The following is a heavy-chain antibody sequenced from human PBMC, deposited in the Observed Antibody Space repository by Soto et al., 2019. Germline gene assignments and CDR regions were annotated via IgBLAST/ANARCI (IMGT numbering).Heavy chain of an antibody. CDR1: GGSISSGGYY. CDR2: IYYSGST. J-gene: IGHJ6*02. CDR3: AQGITMVRVVIGYYGMDV. D-gene: IGHD3-10*01. V-gene: IGHV4-31*03. Sequence: SETLSLTCTVSGGSISSGGYYWSWIRQHPGKGLEWIGYIYYSGSTYYNPSLKSRVTISVDTSKNQFSLKLSSVTAADTAVYYCAQGITMVRVVIGYYGMDVWGQGTTVTVSS.